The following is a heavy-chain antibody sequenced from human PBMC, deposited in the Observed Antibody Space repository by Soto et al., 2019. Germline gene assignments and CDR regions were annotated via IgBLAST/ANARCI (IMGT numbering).Heavy chain of an antibody. CDR2: IIPIFGTA. D-gene: IGHD2-21*02. CDR1: GGTFSSYA. Sequence: SVKVSCKASGGTFSSYAISWLRQSPGQGLEWMGGIIPIFGTANYAQKFQGRVTITADESTSTAYMELSSLRSEDTAVYYCHIVVVTAMEMYYLDYWGQGTLVTVSS. V-gene: IGHV1-69*13. CDR3: HIVVVTAMEMYYLDY. J-gene: IGHJ4*02.